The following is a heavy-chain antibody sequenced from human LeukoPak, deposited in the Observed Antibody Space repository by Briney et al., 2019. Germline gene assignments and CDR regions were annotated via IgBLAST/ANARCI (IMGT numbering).Heavy chain of an antibody. D-gene: IGHD1-7*01. CDR1: GGSISSSSYY. J-gene: IGHJ4*02. CDR2: IYYSGST. V-gene: IGHV4-39*01. Sequence: SETLSLTCTVSGGSISSSSYYWGWIRQPPGKGLEWIGSIYYSGSTYYNPSLKSRVTISVDTSKNQFSLKLSSVTAADTAVYYCARHVDGITGTNFDYWGQGTLVTVSS. CDR3: ARHVDGITGTNFDY.